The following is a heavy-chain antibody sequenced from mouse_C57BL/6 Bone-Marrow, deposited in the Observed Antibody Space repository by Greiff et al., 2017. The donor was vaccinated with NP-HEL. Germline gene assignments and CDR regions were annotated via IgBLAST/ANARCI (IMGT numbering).Heavy chain of an antibody. CDR2: IYPSDSET. J-gene: IGHJ2*01. Sequence: QVQLQQPGAELVRPGSSVKLSCKASGYTFTSYWMDWVKQRPGQGLEWIGKIYPSDSETHYNQKFKDKTTLTVDKSSSTAYMQISSLTSEDSAVYYCAREGTTVVADYWGQGTTLTVSS. D-gene: IGHD1-1*01. V-gene: IGHV1-61*01. CDR1: GYTFTSYW. CDR3: AREGTTVVADY.